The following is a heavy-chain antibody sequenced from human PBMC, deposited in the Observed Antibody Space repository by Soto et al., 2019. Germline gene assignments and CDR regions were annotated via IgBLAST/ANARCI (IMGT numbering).Heavy chain of an antibody. V-gene: IGHV1-69*01. CDR3: ARGPRGSDRYWYFDL. J-gene: IGHJ2*01. D-gene: IGHD1-26*01. CDR2: IIPIFGTA. CDR1: GGTFSSYA. Sequence: QVQLVQSGAEVKKPGSSVKVSCKASGGTFSSYAISWVRQAPGQGREWMGGIIPIFGTANYAQKFQGRVTITADESTIPAYMELSSLRSEDTAVYYCARGPRGSDRYWYFDLWGRGNLVTVSS.